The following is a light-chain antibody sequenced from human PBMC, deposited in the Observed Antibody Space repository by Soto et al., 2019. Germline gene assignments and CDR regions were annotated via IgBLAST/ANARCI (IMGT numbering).Light chain of an antibody. CDR2: DAS. CDR3: QQYNSYST. V-gene: IGKV1-5*01. Sequence: DIQMIQYPSTLSASVGDRVTITCRASQSISTWLPLYQQKPGKAPKLVIYDASSLESGVPSRFRGSGPGTEFTLTTSSLQHEDVASYYCQQYNSYSTFGQGAKV. CDR1: QSISTW. J-gene: IGKJ1*01.